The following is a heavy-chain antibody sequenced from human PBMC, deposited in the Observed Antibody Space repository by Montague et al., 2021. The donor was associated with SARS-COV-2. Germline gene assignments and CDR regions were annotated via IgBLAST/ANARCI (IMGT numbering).Heavy chain of an antibody. V-gene: IGHV4-34*01. CDR3: VRGAPGT. D-gene: IGHD6-13*01. J-gene: IGHJ5*02. CDR1: GGSFSDYY. Sequence: SETLSLTCAVYGGSFSDYYWTWIRQPPGKGLEWIGQINDRGTTKYNPSLKSRVTLLVDPSKKKFSLKLTSVTAADTAVYYCVRGAPGTWGQGTRVTVSS. CDR2: INDRGTT.